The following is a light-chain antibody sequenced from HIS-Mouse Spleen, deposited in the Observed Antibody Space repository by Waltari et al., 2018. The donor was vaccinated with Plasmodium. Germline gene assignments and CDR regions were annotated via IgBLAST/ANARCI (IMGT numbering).Light chain of an antibody. CDR3: CSYAGSYTFGV. Sequence: QSALTQPRSVSRSPGQSVTISCTGSRRDVGGYNNVSWYQQHPGKAPKLMVYDVSKRPSGVPDRFSGSKSGNTASLTISGLQAEDEADYYCCSYAGSYTFGVFGTGTKVTVL. V-gene: IGLV2-11*01. CDR1: RRDVGGYNN. CDR2: DVS. J-gene: IGLJ1*01.